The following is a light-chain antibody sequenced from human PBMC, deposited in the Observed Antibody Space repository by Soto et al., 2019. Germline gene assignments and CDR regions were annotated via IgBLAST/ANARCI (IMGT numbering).Light chain of an antibody. J-gene: IGKJ4*01. V-gene: IGKV3-15*01. CDR1: QSVSSN. Sequence: EIVMTQSPATLSVSPEERATLSCRASQSVSSNLAWYQQKPGQAPRLLIYGASTRATGIPARFSGSGSGTEFTLTISSLQSEDFAVYYCQQDNNWPLTFGGGTKVEIK. CDR3: QQDNNWPLT. CDR2: GAS.